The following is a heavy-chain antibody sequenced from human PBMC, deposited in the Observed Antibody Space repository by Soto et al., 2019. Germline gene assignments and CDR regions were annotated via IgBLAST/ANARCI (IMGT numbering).Heavy chain of an antibody. CDR2: SRNKANGYTT. D-gene: IGHD1-26*01. CDR3: IRVNSGGAVDM. Sequence: EVQLVESGGGLVQPGGSLRLSCAASGFAFSDPYMDWVRQAPGKGPEWVGRSRNKANGYTTDYAASVKGRFTISSDDSKTSLSLQRDSLKTAKPAVYHCIRVNSGGAVDMWGQGKIVTVSS. V-gene: IGHV3-72*01. J-gene: IGHJ3*02. CDR1: GFAFSDPY.